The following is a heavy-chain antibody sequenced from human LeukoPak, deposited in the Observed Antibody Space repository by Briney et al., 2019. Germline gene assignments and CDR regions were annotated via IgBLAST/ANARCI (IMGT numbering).Heavy chain of an antibody. CDR2: ISGSGGST. CDR1: GFTFSSYA. D-gene: IGHD6-13*01. Sequence: GGSLRLSCAASGFTFSSYAMSWVRQAPGKGLEWVSAISGSGGSTYYADPVKGRFTISRDNSKNTLYLQMNSLRAEDTAVYYCAKNIAAARYYFDYWGQGTLVTVSS. J-gene: IGHJ4*02. CDR3: AKNIAAARYYFDY. V-gene: IGHV3-23*01.